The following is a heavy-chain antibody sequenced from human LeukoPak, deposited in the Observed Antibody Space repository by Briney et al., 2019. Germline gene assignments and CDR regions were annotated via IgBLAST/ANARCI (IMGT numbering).Heavy chain of an antibody. J-gene: IGHJ4*02. CDR3: VRDDDMSSGWYELDY. Sequence: GGSLRLFCAGSGFTFSRYTMSWVRQAPGKGLEWVSVIGAAGVTYYAESVKGRFIISRDNDKNTVYLQMNCLSAEDTAVYYCVRDDDMSSGWYELDYWGQGTLVTVSS. D-gene: IGHD6-19*01. V-gene: IGHV3-23*01. CDR2: IGAAGVT. CDR1: GFTFSRYT.